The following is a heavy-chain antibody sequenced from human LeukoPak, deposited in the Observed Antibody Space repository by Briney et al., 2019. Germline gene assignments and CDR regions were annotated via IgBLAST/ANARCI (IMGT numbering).Heavy chain of an antibody. V-gene: IGHV1-69*13. CDR1: GGTFNSHA. J-gene: IGHJ4*02. CDR3: AGDPLGHCSNANCYARMEFDC. D-gene: IGHD2-2*01. CDR2: IIPISGTT. Sequence: SVKVSCKASGGTFNSHAFSWVRHAPGQGLEWMGGIIPISGTTHYTQIFQGRVTITADESTRTSYMELNSLTSEDTAVYYCAGDPLGHCSNANCYARMEFDCWGQGTLVTVSS.